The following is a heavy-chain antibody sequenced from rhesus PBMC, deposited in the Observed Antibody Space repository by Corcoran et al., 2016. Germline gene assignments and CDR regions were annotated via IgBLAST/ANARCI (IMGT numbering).Heavy chain of an antibody. CDR3: AKDHAY. V-gene: IGHV4-147*01. Sequence: QVQLQESGPGLVQPSETLSLTCAVSGSSISSNYWSWIRQPPGKVLEVIGYIYGSSESTYYNPALKSRVTISTDTSKNQFSLKLSSVTAADTAVYYCAKDHAYWGQGVLVTVSS. J-gene: IGHJ4*01. CDR2: IYGSSEST. CDR1: GSSISSNY.